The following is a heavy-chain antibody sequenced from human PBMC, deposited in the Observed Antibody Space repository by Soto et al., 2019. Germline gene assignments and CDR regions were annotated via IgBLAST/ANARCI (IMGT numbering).Heavy chain of an antibody. J-gene: IGHJ6*02. CDR1: GFTFSSYA. Sequence: GGSLRLSCAASGFTFSSYAMSWVRQAPGKGLEWVSAISGSGGSTYYADSVKGRFTISRDNSKNTLYLQMNSLRAEDTAVYYCAKKGGITMVRGVIGDYYYYGMDVWGQGTTVTVSS. D-gene: IGHD3-10*01. V-gene: IGHV3-23*01. CDR2: ISGSGGST. CDR3: AKKGGITMVRGVIGDYYYYGMDV.